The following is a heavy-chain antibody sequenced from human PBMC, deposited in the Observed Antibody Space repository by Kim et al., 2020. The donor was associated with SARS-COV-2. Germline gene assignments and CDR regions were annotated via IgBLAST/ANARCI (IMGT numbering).Heavy chain of an antibody. D-gene: IGHD2-2*01. J-gene: IGHJ5*02. V-gene: IGHV1-2*02. CDR1: GYTFTGYY. CDR3: AREHCSSTSCYSGVIDP. CDR2: INPNSGGT. Sequence: ASVKVSCKASGYTFTGYYMHWVRQAPGQGLEWMGWINPNSGGTNYAQKFQGRVTMTRDTSISTAYMELSRLRSDDTAVYYCAREHCSSTSCYSGVIDPWGQGTLVTVSS.